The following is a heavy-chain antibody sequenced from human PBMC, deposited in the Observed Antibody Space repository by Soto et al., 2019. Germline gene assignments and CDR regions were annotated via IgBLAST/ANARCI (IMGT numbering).Heavy chain of an antibody. Sequence: SETLSLTCTVSGGSISSYYWSWIRQPPGKGLEWIGYIYYSGSTNYNPSLKSRVTISVDTSKNQFSLKRSSVTAADTAVYYCARAQTIEDYDILTGYYLNPNWFDPWGQGTLVTVSS. V-gene: IGHV4-59*01. CDR3: ARAQTIEDYDILTGYYLNPNWFDP. D-gene: IGHD3-9*01. J-gene: IGHJ5*02. CDR2: IYYSGST. CDR1: GGSISSYY.